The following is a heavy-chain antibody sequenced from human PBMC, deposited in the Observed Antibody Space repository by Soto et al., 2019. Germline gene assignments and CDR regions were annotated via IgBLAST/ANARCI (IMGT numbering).Heavy chain of an antibody. D-gene: IGHD4-17*01. Sequence: EVQLVESGGDLVQPGGSLRLSCAASGFTVSRKYMTWVRQAPGKGLEWVSLIYSGGGTYYAGSVKGRFTISRDNSKNTLYLQMNSLRAEDTAVYYCGTRTSGDYPYFAYWGQGTLVTVSS. CDR3: GTRTSGDYPYFAY. CDR1: GFTVSRKY. CDR2: IYSGGGT. J-gene: IGHJ4*02. V-gene: IGHV3-66*01.